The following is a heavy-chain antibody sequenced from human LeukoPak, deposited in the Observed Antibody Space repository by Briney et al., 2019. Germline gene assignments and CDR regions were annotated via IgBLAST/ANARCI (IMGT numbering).Heavy chain of an antibody. CDR1: GFTFSYYW. Sequence: PGGSLRLSCAASGFTFSYYWMTWVRQAPGKGLEWVAEINEEGSQKYSVDSLNGRFTISRDNAKNSLYLHMNSLRVEDTAVYYCASQVTIFGGGKYFDYWGQGTLVTVSS. D-gene: IGHD3-3*01. J-gene: IGHJ4*02. CDR2: INEEGSQK. V-gene: IGHV3-7*05. CDR3: ASQVTIFGGGKYFDY.